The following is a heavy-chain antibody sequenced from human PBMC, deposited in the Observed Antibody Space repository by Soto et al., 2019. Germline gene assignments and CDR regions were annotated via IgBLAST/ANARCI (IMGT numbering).Heavy chain of an antibody. CDR1: GFTFTSYA. J-gene: IGHJ4*02. Sequence: EVPLLESGGGLVQPGGSLRLSCAASGFTFTSYAMSWVRQAPGQALEWVSAIPGRATTTYDADSGTGRFTSSRDNSKSTLSPQVNSLRAGDTGVYLCAKCCVRGSNPGICDHWGQGTLVSVSS. V-gene: IGHV3-23*01. D-gene: IGHD3-16*02. CDR3: AKCCVRGSNPGICDH. CDR2: IPGRATTT.